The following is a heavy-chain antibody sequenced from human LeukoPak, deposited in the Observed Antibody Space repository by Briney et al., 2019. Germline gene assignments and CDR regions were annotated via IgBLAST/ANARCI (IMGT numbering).Heavy chain of an antibody. CDR2: IYYSGST. CDR3: ALSEVSYGAFDY. D-gene: IGHD5-18*01. V-gene: IGHV4-39*01. J-gene: IGHJ4*02. Sequence: SETLSLTCTVSGGSISSSSYYWGWIRQPPGKGLEWIGSIYYSGSTYYNPSLKSRVTISVDTSKNQFSLKLSSVTAAVTAVYYCALSEVSYGAFDYWGQGILVTVSS. CDR1: GGSISSSSYY.